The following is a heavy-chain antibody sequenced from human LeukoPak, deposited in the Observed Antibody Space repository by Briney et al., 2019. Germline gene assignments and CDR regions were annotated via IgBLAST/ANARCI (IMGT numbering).Heavy chain of an antibody. J-gene: IGHJ2*01. CDR2: LYHSGTT. CDR3: ARVEVPRDINDWYFDL. CDR1: GYSIAHGFF. V-gene: IGHV4-38-2*02. Sequence: PSETLSLTCTVSGYSIAHGFFWAWIRQPPGGGLEWIGSLYHSGTTYYNTSLKSRLSTSVDTSKNQFSLKLRLVTAAGTAVYYCARVEVPRDINDWYFDLWGRGTLVTVSS. D-gene: IGHD2-15*01.